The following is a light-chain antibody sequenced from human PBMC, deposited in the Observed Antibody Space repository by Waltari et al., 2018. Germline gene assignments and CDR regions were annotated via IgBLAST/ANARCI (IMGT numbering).Light chain of an antibody. V-gene: IGKV2-28*01. J-gene: IGKJ4*01. CDR1: QSLLYSNGHND. Sequence: DIVMTQSPLSLPVTPGETASISCRSSQSLLYSNGHNDVDWYLQKPGQSPQLLIYFGFKRAAGVPDRVSGSGSGTDFTLKISRVEADDIGVYYCMQSLQAPLTFGGGTKVEIK. CDR2: FGF. CDR3: MQSLQAPLT.